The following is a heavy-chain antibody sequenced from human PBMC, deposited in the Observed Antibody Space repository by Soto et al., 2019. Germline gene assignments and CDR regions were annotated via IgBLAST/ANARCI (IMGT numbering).Heavy chain of an antibody. CDR3: ARANPGIAAALLDY. V-gene: IGHV4-31*03. CDR1: GGSISSGDYY. Sequence: QVQLQESGPGLVKPSQTLSLTCTVSGGSISSGDYYWSWIRQHPGKGLEWIGYIYYSGSTYYNPSLARRLTISGDTSKNRCSLKLSSVTAADTAVYYCARANPGIAAALLDYWGQGTLVTVSS. J-gene: IGHJ4*02. CDR2: IYYSGST. D-gene: IGHD6-13*01.